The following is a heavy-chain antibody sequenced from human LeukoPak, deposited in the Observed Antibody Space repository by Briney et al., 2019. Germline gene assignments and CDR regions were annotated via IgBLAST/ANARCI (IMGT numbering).Heavy chain of an antibody. CDR2: ISHDGSNR. Sequence: GRSLRLSCAASGFDFSSYVMHWVRQAPGKGLEWVAVISHDGSNRYYADSVKGRFTISRDNSKNTLYLQMNSLRAEDTAVYYCAKDRVINYYDSSGYWGAFDIWGQGTMVTVSS. CDR3: AKDRVINYYDSSGYWGAFDI. D-gene: IGHD3-22*01. J-gene: IGHJ3*02. CDR1: GFDFSSYV. V-gene: IGHV3-30*04.